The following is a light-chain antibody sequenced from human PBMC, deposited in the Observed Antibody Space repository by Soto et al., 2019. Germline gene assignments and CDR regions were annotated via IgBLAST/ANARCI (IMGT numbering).Light chain of an antibody. Sequence: EIVLTQSPVTLSLSPGDSATLSCRASQNVNTYLAWYQQKPGLAPRLLIFDASDRATGIPPRFSGSGSGTDFTLTITSLEPEDFAVYYCQHRSGWPAITFGQGTRLEIK. V-gene: IGKV3-11*01. J-gene: IGKJ5*01. CDR2: DAS. CDR3: QHRSGWPAIT. CDR1: QNVNTY.